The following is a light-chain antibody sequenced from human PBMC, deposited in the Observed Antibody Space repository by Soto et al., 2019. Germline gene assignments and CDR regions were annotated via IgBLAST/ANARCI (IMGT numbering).Light chain of an antibody. Sequence: SYEVTQPHSVSVATAQMARITCGGSNIGGQAVHWYQQKPGQDPVLVIYSDTKWPSGIPEGVSGSNPGNTATLTISRIEAGDEAYSYCQVWDSASDHWLFGGGTKLTVL. V-gene: IGLV3-12*02. J-gene: IGLJ3*02. CDR3: QVWDSASDHWL. CDR2: SDT. CDR1: NIGGQA.